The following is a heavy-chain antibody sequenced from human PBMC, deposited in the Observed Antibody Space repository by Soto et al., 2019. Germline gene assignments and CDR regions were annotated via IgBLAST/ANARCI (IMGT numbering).Heavy chain of an antibody. V-gene: IGHV4-4*07. CDR2: IYSSGSI. CDR3: ARQTTYSGSWHDY. D-gene: IGHD6-13*01. J-gene: IGHJ4*02. Sequence: SVTLSLTCSVSGGSISNYYWSWIRQPAGKGLQWIGHIYSSGSINYNPSLKSRVTMSVDTSKNQFSLKLTSVTAADTAVYYCARQTTYSGSWHDYWGQGTLVTVSS. CDR1: GGSISNYY.